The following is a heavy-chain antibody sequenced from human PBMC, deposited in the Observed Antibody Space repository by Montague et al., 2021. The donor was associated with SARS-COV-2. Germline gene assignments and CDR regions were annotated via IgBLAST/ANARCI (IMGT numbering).Heavy chain of an antibody. CDR1: GGSFICSY. CDR3: ARWDPQTLTLIGLRGKSARDY. D-gene: IGHD4-23*01. J-gene: IGHJ4*02. Sequence: SETLSLTCAANGGSFICSYWPWIRQSPGKGLEWIAEINHSGTTHYNFNPSLRSRVTISVDTSKSQFSLKLSSVTTADTGVYYCARWDPQTLTLIGLRGKSARDYFGQWALVTVSS. CDR2: INHSGTTHY. V-gene: IGHV4-34*01.